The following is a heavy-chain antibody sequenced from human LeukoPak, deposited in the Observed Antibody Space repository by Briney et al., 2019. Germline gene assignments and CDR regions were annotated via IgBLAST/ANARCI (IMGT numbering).Heavy chain of an antibody. CDR2: ISGSGGST. Sequence: PGGSLRLSCAASGFTFSSYAMSWVRQAPGKGLEWVSAISGSGGSTYYADSVKGRFTISRDNAKNSLYLQMNSLRAEDTAVYYCARDIMVRGVYYFDYWGQGTLVTVSS. D-gene: IGHD3-10*01. V-gene: IGHV3-23*01. J-gene: IGHJ4*02. CDR1: GFTFSSYA. CDR3: ARDIMVRGVYYFDY.